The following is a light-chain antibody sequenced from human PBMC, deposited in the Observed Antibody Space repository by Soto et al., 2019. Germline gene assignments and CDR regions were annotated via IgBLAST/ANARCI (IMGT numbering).Light chain of an antibody. Sequence: IVLTQSPGTLSLSTGERATLSCGASQSFTNNFLAWYQQKPGQAPRLLIYGASSRATGVPDRFSGSGSGTDFTLSISRLEPGDFAVYYCQQYGTPLFTFGPGTKVDIK. CDR3: QQYGTPLFT. CDR1: QSFTNNF. CDR2: GAS. V-gene: IGKV3-20*01. J-gene: IGKJ3*01.